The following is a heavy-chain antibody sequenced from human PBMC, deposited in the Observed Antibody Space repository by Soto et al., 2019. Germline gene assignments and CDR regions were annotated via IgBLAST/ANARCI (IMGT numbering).Heavy chain of an antibody. CDR1: GYTFGHYY. D-gene: IGHD6-6*01. Sequence: ASVKFSCQTSGYTFGHYYIHWVRQAPGQGLEWLGWLNPNSGATNYAPKFQGRVTMTRDTSISTAYMELIRLRSDDTAVYYCARVRGIAARPGGALDIWGQGTMVTVSS. CDR3: ARVRGIAARPGGALDI. CDR2: LNPNSGAT. J-gene: IGHJ3*02. V-gene: IGHV1-2*02.